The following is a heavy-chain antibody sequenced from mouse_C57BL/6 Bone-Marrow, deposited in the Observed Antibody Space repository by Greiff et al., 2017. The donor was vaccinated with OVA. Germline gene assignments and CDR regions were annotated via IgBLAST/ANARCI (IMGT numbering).Heavy chain of an antibody. CDR1: GFTFSSSA. CDR2: ISSGGDYI. CDR3: TRAYWEYFDY. D-gene: IGHD4-1*01. V-gene: IGHV5-9-1*02. J-gene: IGHJ2*01. Sequence: EVMLVESGEGLVKPGGSLKLSCAASGFTFSSSAMSWVRQTPEKRLEWVAYISSGGDYIYYADTVKGRFTISRDNARNTLYLQMSSLKSEDTAMYYCTRAYWEYFDYWGQGTTLTVSS.